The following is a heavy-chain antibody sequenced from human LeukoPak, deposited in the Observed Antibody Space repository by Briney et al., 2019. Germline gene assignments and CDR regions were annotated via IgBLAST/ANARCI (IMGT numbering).Heavy chain of an antibody. CDR2: LSGSGTTT. V-gene: IGHV3-23*01. J-gene: IGHJ4*02. CDR1: GGSFSGSY. Sequence: ETLSLTCAVYGGSFSGSYWSWVRQAPGKGLEWVSALSGSGTTTYYADSVKGRFTISRDNSQNTLYLQMNSLRAEDTAVYYCTKGLWAGVSAARDWGQGALVTVSS. D-gene: IGHD2-8*01. CDR3: TKGLWAGVSAARD.